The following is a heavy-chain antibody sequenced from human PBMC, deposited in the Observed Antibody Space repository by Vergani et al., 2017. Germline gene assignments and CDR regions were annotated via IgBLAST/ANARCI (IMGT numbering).Heavy chain of an antibody. CDR2: INAGNGNT. J-gene: IGHJ4*02. CDR3: ARDPDYGGNPNFDY. V-gene: IGHV1-3*01. D-gene: IGHD4-23*01. Sequence: QVQLVQSGAEVKKPGASVKVSCKASGYTFTSYAMHWVRQAPGQRLEWMGWINAGNGNTKYSQKFQGRVTITRDTSASTAYMELSSLRSEDTAVYYCARDPDYGGNPNFDYWGQGTLVTVSS. CDR1: GYTFTSYA.